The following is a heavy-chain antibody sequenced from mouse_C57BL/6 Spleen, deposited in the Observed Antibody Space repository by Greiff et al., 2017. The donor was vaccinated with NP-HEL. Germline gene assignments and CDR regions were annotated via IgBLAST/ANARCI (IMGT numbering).Heavy chain of an antibody. CDR1: GFNIKDDY. V-gene: IGHV14-4*01. CDR3: TTGSYYAIDY. CDR2: IDPENGDT. J-gene: IGHJ4*01. Sequence: VQLQQSGAELVRPGASVKLSCTASGFNIKDDYMHWVKQRPEQGLEWIGWIDPENGDTEYASKFQGKATITADTSSNTAYLQLSSLTSEDTAVYYCTTGSYYAIDYWGQGTSVTVSS.